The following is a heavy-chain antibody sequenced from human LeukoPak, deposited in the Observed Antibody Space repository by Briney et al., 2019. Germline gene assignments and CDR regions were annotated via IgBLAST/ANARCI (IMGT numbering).Heavy chain of an antibody. CDR2: ISAHNGDT. Sequence: ASVKLSYKVVGTSFTNYGITWVRQAPGQGLEWMAWISAHNGDTNVAQNFQGRVTMTTDTSTSTAYMELRSLRSDDTAMYYCARGEYTNDYWGQGTLVTVSS. CDR3: ARGEYTNDY. D-gene: IGHD5-12*01. J-gene: IGHJ4*02. V-gene: IGHV1-18*01. CDR1: GTSFTNYG.